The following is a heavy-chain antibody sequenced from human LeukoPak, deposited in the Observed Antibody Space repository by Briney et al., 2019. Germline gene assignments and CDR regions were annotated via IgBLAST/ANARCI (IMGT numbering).Heavy chain of an antibody. D-gene: IGHD3-9*01. CDR3: ARGPGGRYSDWLLSLRTNWFDP. V-gene: IGHV4-34*01. Sequence: PSETLSLTCAVYGGSFSGYYWSWIRQPPGKGLEWIGEINHSGSTNYNPSLKSRVTISVDTSKNQFSLKLSSVTAADTAVYYCARGPGGRYSDWLLSLRTNWFDPWGQGTLVTVSS. CDR1: GGSFSGYY. J-gene: IGHJ5*02. CDR2: INHSGST.